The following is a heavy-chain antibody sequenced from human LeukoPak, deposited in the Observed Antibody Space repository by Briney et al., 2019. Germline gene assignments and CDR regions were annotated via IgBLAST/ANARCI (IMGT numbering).Heavy chain of an antibody. D-gene: IGHD2-2*01. CDR1: GFTFSDDY. J-gene: IGHJ6*02. CDR3: ARDRRSTSFSPSMDV. Sequence: KPGGTLRISCAASGFTFSDDYVSWIRQAPGKGLEWVSYISSSSYTNYADSVKGRFTISRDNAKNSLYLQMNSLRAEDTAVYYCARDRRSTSFSPSMDVWGQGTTVTVSS. CDR2: ISSSSYT. V-gene: IGHV3-11*05.